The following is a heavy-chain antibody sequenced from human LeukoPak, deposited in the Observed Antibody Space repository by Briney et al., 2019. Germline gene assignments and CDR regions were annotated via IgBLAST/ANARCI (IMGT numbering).Heavy chain of an antibody. D-gene: IGHD2-15*01. CDR1: GFTFRSYS. V-gene: IGHV3-21*01. CDR2: ISSISHYI. Sequence: PGGSLRLSCAPSGFTFRSYSMNWVRQAPGKGLEWVSTISSISHYIYYADSVKGRFTISRDNAMNSLYLQTNSLRAEDTAVYYCSRDSGRGPPEAFDIWGQGTMVTVSS. CDR3: SRDSGRGPPEAFDI. J-gene: IGHJ3*02.